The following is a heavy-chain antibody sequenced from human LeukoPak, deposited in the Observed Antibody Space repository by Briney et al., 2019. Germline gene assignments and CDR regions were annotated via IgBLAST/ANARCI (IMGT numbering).Heavy chain of an antibody. J-gene: IGHJ4*02. CDR1: GGSISSSSYY. D-gene: IGHD6-19*01. CDR3: ASRRYSSGWYFFDY. V-gene: IGHV4-39*01. Sequence: SETLSLTCTVSGGSISSSSYYWGWIRQPPGKGLEWIGSIYYSGSTYYNPSLKSRVTISVDTSKNQFSLKLSSVTAADTAVYYCASRRYSSGWYFFDYWGQGTLVTVSS. CDR2: IYYSGST.